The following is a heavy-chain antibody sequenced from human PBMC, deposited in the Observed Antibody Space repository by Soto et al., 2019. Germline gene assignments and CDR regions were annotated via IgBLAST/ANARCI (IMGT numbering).Heavy chain of an antibody. V-gene: IGHV4-59*08. CDR2: IYYSGST. J-gene: IGHJ3*02. D-gene: IGHD2-8*01. CDR3: ARTHYCTNGVCLRNAFDI. CDR1: GGSISSYY. Sequence: SETLSLTCTVSGGSISSYYWSWIRQPPGKGLEWIGYIYYSGSTNYNPSLKSRVTISVDTSKNQFSLKLSSMTAADTAVYYFARTHYCTNGVCLRNAFDIWGQGTMVTVSS.